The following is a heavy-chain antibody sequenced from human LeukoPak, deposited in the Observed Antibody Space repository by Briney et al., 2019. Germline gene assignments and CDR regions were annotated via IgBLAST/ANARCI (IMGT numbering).Heavy chain of an antibody. CDR2: ISGGGDNT. D-gene: IGHD6-19*01. V-gene: IGHV3-23*01. J-gene: IGHJ4*02. Sequence: GGSLRLSCAASGFTLSTYAMSWVRHAPGKRLEWVSAISGGGDNTYYADSVKGRFTISRDNSKNTLYLQMNSLRAEDTAIYYCAKRDSSGWFYFDYWGQGTLVTVSS. CDR1: GFTLSTYA. CDR3: AKRDSSGWFYFDY.